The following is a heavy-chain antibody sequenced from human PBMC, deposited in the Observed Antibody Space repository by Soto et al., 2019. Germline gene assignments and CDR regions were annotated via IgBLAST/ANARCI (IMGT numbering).Heavy chain of an antibody. V-gene: IGHV4-39*01. CDR1: GGSVSSSQHY. CDR3: ARHMATTGTRWRGFEI. D-gene: IGHD4-17*01. Sequence: SETLSLTCTVSGGSVSSSQHYWGWIRQPPGKGLEWIGSIYYSGSTYHNPSLKSRVTISVDTSKNQFSLKVTSVTAADAAVYYCARHMATTGTRWRGFEIWGQGKTVTVSS. J-gene: IGHJ3*02. CDR2: IYYSGST.